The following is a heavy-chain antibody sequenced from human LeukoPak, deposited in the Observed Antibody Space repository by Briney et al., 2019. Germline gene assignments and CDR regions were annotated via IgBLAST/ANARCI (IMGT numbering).Heavy chain of an antibody. CDR1: VGTFHSYI. V-gene: IGHV1-69*01. D-gene: IGHD2-15*01. Sequence: GSSVKVSFKASVGTFHSYIVTWVRQAPGQGLEWMGGIVPIIGTANYAQKFQGRITITADDSTSTAYMELRSLRSEDTAIYYCARDQRPSCLGGICYSGDYWGQGTLVTVTS. CDR2: IVPIIGTA. CDR3: ARDQRPSCLGGICYSGDY. J-gene: IGHJ4*02.